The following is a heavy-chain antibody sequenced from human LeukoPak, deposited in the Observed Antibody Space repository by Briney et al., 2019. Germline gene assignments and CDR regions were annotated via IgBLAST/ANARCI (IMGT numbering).Heavy chain of an antibody. Sequence: PETLSLTCTVSGGSISSYYWSWIRQPPGKGLEWIGYIYYSGSTNYNPSLKSRVTISVDTYKNQFSLKLSSVTAADTAVYYCASSRGYSYGFDYWGQGTLVTVSS. J-gene: IGHJ4*02. CDR3: ASSRGYSYGFDY. CDR1: GGSISSYY. CDR2: IYYSGST. V-gene: IGHV4-59*01. D-gene: IGHD5-18*01.